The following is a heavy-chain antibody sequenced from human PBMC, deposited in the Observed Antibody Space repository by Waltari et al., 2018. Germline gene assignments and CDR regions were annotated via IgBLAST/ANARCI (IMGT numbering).Heavy chain of an antibody. J-gene: IGHJ4*02. CDR3: ARGAGAVAGHTYFDY. CDR1: GGSVNSAGTY. V-gene: IGHV4-61*08. D-gene: IGHD6-19*01. Sequence: QVQLQESGQGLGKPSETLSVTGTVSGGSVNSAGTYRTWNRQPPGKGLEWIAYIYYSGSTNYNPSLKSRVTISVDTSKNQFSLNLYSVTAADTAVYYCARGAGAVAGHTYFDYWGQGTLVTVSS. CDR2: IYYSGST.